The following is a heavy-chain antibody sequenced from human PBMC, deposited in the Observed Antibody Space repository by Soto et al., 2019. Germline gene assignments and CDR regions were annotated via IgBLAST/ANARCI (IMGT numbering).Heavy chain of an antibody. CDR3: ARSHGSSTSLEIYYYYYYGMDV. CDR2: IIPISGTA. D-gene: IGHD2-2*01. J-gene: IGHJ6*02. V-gene: IGHV1-69*01. Sequence: QVQLVQSGAEVKKPGSSVNVSCKASGGTFSSYAISWVRQAPGQGLEWMGGIIPISGTANYAQKFQGRVTITADESTSTAYMELSSLRSEDTAVYYCARSHGSSTSLEIYYYYYYGMDVWGQGTTVTVSS. CDR1: GGTFSSYA.